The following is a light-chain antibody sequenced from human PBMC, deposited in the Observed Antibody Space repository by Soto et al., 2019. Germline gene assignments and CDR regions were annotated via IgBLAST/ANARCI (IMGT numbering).Light chain of an antibody. CDR1: QSVSSY. CDR3: QQYNDWPLT. J-gene: IGKJ4*01. Sequence: EIVLTQSPATLSLSPGERATLSCRASQSVSSYLAWYQQKPGQAPRLLIYDISARATGIPTRFSGSGSGTEFTLTISSLQSEDFAVYYCQQYNDWPLTFGGGTKVEIK. V-gene: IGKV3D-15*01. CDR2: DIS.